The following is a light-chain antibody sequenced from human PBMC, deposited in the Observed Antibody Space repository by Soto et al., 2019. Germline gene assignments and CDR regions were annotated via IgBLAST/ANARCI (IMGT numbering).Light chain of an antibody. Sequence: QSVLTPPPSASGTPGQRFTISCSGGNSDIGTNPVTWYPQVPGAAPKLLIYSNDQRPSGVPDRFSGSKSRTSASLAISGLQSDDEADYYGAAWDDSRFGHAVGTGTKGTVL. CDR2: SND. J-gene: IGLJ1*01. CDR3: AAWDDSRFGHA. CDR1: NSDIGTNP. V-gene: IGLV1-44*01.